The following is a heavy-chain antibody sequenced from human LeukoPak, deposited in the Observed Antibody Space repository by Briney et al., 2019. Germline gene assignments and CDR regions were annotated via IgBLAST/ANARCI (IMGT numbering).Heavy chain of an antibody. CDR3: ASEYYDSSGYYLVVDY. CDR2: IYYSGNT. J-gene: IGHJ4*02. V-gene: IGHV4-39*02. D-gene: IGHD3-22*01. Sequence: SETLSLTCIVSGGSISSTTYYWGWIRQPPGKRLEWIGSIYYSGNTYYNPSLKSRVTISIDTSKNQFSLNLNSVTAADTAVYYCASEYYDSSGYYLVVDYWGQGTLVTVSS. CDR1: GGSISSTTYY.